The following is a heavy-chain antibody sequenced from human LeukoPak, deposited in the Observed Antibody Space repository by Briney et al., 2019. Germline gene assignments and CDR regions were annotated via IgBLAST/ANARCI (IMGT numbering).Heavy chain of an antibody. CDR3: ATLETYVFDY. CDR2: FDPEDGET. V-gene: IGHV1-24*01. J-gene: IGHJ4*02. D-gene: IGHD3-16*01. CDR1: GYTLTELS. Sequence: RASVTVSCKVSGYTLTELSMHWVRQAPGKGLEWMGGFDPEDGETIYAQKFQGRVTMTEDTSTDTAYMELSSLRSEDTAVYYCATLETYVFDYWGQGTLVTVSS.